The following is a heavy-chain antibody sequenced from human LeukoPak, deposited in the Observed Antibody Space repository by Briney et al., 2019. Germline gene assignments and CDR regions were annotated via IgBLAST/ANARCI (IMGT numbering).Heavy chain of an antibody. CDR2: IKGKTDGETT. J-gene: IGHJ4*02. V-gene: IGHV3-15*01. D-gene: IGHD5-12*01. CDR3: ITGARGLDY. Sequence: GGSLRLSCAAAGFIFSNAWMNWVRQAPGKGREWVGRIKGKTDGETTDYAAPVKGRFTISRDDSENTLYLQMNSLESEDTALYYCITGARGLDYWGQGILVTVSS. CDR1: GFIFSNAW.